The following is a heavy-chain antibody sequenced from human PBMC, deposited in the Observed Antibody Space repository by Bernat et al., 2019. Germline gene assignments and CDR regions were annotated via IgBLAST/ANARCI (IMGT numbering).Heavy chain of an antibody. CDR3: ARGYCTNGVCYSDFDY. J-gene: IGHJ4*02. V-gene: IGHV3-21*01. CDR2: FISSISSI. CDR1: GFTFSSYT. D-gene: IGHD2-8*01. Sequence: SCAASGFTFSSYTMNWVRQAPVKGLEWVPSFISSISSIFYAAPVKGRFTISIDNAKNSLYLQMNSLRAEDTAVYYCARGYCTNGVCYSDFDYWGQGTLV.